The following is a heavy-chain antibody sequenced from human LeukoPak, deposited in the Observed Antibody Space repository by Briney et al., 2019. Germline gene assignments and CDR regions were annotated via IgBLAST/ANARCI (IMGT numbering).Heavy chain of an antibody. J-gene: IGHJ4*02. V-gene: IGHV3-33*06. CDR1: GFTFSSYG. CDR2: IWYDGSKN. Sequence: GRSLRLSCAASGFTFSSYGMHWVRQASGKGLEWVAVIWYDGSKNYYADSVKGRFTISRDNSKNTLYLQMNSLRAEDTAIYYCAKAVGNATYYFDFWGQGTLVTVSS. CDR3: AKAVGNATYYFDF.